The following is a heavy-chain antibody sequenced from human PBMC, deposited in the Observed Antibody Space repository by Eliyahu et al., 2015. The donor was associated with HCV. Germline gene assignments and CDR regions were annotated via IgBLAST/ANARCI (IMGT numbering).Heavy chain of an antibody. CDR1: GGSISSSGYY. CDR2: IYYSVST. CDR3: ARRVVGAGDSIDY. J-gene: IGHJ4*02. V-gene: IGHV4-39*01. D-gene: IGHD1-26*01. Sequence: QLQLQESGPGLVKPSETLSLTCTVSGGSISSSGYYWGWIRQPPGKGLEWIGSIYYSVSTYYNPSLKSRVTISVDTSKNQFSLKLSSVTAADTAVYYCARRVVGAGDSIDYWGQGTLVTVSS.